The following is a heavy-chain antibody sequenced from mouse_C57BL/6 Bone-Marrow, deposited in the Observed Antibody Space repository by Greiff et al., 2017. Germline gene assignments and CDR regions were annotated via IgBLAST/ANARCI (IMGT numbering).Heavy chain of an antibody. CDR3: ARETVVAHWYFDV. V-gene: IGHV1-81*01. J-gene: IGHJ1*03. CDR2: IYPRSGNT. D-gene: IGHD1-1*01. CDR1: GYTFTSYG. Sequence: QVQLQQSGAELARPGASVKLSCKASGYTFTSYGISWVKQRPGQGLEWIGEIYPRSGNTYYNEKFKGKATLTADKSSSTAYMELRSLTSEDSSVYFCARETVVAHWYFDVWGTGTTVTVSS.